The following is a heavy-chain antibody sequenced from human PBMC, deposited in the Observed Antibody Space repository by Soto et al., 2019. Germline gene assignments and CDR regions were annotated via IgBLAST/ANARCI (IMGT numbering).Heavy chain of an antibody. D-gene: IGHD1-1*01. CDR2: ISYDGNNK. CDR3: AKSVYNWNDGFFDY. J-gene: IGHJ4*02. V-gene: IGHV3-30*18. CDR1: GFTFSTYG. Sequence: QVQLVESGGGVVQPGRSLRLSCAASGFTFSTYGMHWVRQAPGKGLEWVAVISYDGNNKYYADSVKGRFTISRDNSKNTTYLQMSSLRVEDTAVYYCAKSVYNWNDGFFDYWGQGTLVTVSS.